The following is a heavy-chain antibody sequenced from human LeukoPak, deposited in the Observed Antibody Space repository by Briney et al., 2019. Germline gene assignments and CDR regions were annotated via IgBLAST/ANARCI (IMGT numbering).Heavy chain of an antibody. D-gene: IGHD2-2*01. J-gene: IGHJ4*02. V-gene: IGHV4-39*01. CDR1: GGSIGSGRYY. CDR2: IYNTWST. Sequence: PSETLSLTCSVSGGSIGSGRYYWAWIRQPPGKGLEWIGSIYNTWSTSYNPSLKSRVTMSVDTSKNQFSLRLSSVTAADTAVYYWARNITSVIPAGYFDYWGQGTLVTVSS. CDR3: ARNITSVIPAGYFDY.